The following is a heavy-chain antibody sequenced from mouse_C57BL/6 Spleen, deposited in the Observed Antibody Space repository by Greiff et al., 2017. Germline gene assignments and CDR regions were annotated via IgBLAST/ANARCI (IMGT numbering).Heavy chain of an antibody. CDR2: IYIGNGYT. V-gene: IGHV1-58*01. CDR1: GYTFTSYG. CDR3: ARNYYYVSSYGYFDY. Sequence: VQLKESGAELVRPGSSVKMSCKTSGYTFTSYGINWVKQRPGQGLEWIGYIYIGNGYTEYNEKFKGKATLTSDTSSSTAYMQLSSLTSEDAAIYFCARNYYYVSSYGYFDYWGQGTTLTVSS. J-gene: IGHJ2*01. D-gene: IGHD1-1*01.